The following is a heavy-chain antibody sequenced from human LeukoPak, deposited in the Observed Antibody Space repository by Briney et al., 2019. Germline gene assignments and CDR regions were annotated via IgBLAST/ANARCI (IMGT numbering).Heavy chain of an antibody. J-gene: IGHJ4*02. CDR2: INEDGRSI. D-gene: IGHD1-26*01. V-gene: IGHV3-74*01. CDR3: VGGRGSYGDF. CDR1: GFAFISYW. Sequence: SGGSLRLSCAVSGFAFISYWMHWVRQVPGKGLVWVSRINEDGRSISYADSVKGRFTISRDNAKNTLYLQMTSLRVDDTAVYYCVGGRGSYGDFWGQGTLVTVSS.